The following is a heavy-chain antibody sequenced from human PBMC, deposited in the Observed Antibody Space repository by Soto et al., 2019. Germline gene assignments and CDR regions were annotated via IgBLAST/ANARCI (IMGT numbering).Heavy chain of an antibody. Sequence: VQLLESGGDLVQPGGSLRRPWVASGFILNNYAMSWVRQASGKGPELVSTIGGTDGDSDGVPWYEDSVKGRFTISRDSSANTLFLHMDNLRAEDSALYYCVKRGRNWGAFDFWGQGTTVVVSS. V-gene: IGHV3-23*01. CDR1: GFILNNYA. CDR3: VKRGRNWGAFDF. D-gene: IGHD7-27*01. J-gene: IGHJ3*01. CDR2: IGGTDGDSDGVP.